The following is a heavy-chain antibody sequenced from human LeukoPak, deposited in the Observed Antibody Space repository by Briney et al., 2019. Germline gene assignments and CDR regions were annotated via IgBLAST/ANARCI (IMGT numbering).Heavy chain of an antibody. Sequence: RGGSLRLSCAASAFTFSSYAMSWVRQAPGKGLEWVSAISGSGSGTYYADSVKGRFTISRDNSKNTLYLQMNSLRAEDTAVYYCAKEQNSKGYFDFWGQGSLVTVSS. D-gene: IGHD4-23*01. CDR3: AKEQNSKGYFDF. CDR2: ISGSGSGT. V-gene: IGHV3-23*01. CDR1: AFTFSSYA. J-gene: IGHJ4*02.